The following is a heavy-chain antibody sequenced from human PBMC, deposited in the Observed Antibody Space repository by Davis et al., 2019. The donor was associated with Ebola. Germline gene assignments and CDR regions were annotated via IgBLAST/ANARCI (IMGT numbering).Heavy chain of an antibody. CDR3: ARAVTMVLPSGWFDP. D-gene: IGHD3-10*01. CDR1: GYTFTRYG. Sequence: AASVKVFCKASGYTFTRYGISWVRQAPGQGLEWMGWISAYNGNTNYAQNLQGRVTMTTDTSTSTAYMEVRSLRYDDTAVYYCARAVTMVLPSGWFDPWGQGTLVTVSS. V-gene: IGHV1-18*01. CDR2: ISAYNGNT. J-gene: IGHJ5*02.